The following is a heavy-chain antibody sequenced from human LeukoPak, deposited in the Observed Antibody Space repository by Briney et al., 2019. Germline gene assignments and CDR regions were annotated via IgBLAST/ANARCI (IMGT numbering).Heavy chain of an antibody. CDR3: ARVPQLERSYNWFDP. Sequence: GASVKVSCKASGYTFTGYYMHWVRQAPGQGLEWMGWINPNSGGTNYAQKFQGRVTMTRDTSISTAYMELSSLRSEDTAVYYCARVPQLERSYNWFDPWGQGTLVTVSS. J-gene: IGHJ5*02. CDR2: INPNSGGT. CDR1: GYTFTGYY. D-gene: IGHD1-1*01. V-gene: IGHV1-2*02.